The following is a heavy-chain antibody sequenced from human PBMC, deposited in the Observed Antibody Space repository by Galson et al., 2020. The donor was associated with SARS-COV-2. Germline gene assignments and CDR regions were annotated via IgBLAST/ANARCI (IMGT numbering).Heavy chain of an antibody. V-gene: IGHV4-38-2*01. CDR2: IYHSGST. Sequence: SETLYLTCAVSGYSISSGYYWGWIRQPPGKGLEWIGSIYHSGSTYYNPSLKSRVTISVDTSKNQFSLKLSSVTAADTAVYYCARGYSSSWYFGWGQGTLVTVSS. CDR1: GYSISSGYY. J-gene: IGHJ4*02. D-gene: IGHD6-13*01. CDR3: ARGYSSSWYFG.